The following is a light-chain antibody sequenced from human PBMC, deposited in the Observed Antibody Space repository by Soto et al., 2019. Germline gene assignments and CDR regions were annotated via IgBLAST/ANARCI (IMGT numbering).Light chain of an antibody. J-gene: IGKJ5*01. CDR3: QQHSSFPIT. V-gene: IGKV1D-12*01. CDR2: GAS. CDR1: QGSSSW. Sequence: IPMTLSPCSVSASVGDRVTITCLARQGSSSWLAWYQRKPGRAPKLLIYGASRWEAGVPVRFSGSGSGTDFTLTISVLQPEDFATYYCQQHSSFPITFGQGTRLEIK.